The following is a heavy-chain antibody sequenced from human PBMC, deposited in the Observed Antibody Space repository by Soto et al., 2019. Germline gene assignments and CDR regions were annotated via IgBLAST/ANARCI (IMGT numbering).Heavy chain of an antibody. CDR3: AKAFGDWYPFEK. CDR1: GFTFGSYA. V-gene: IGHV3-23*01. J-gene: IGHJ4*02. D-gene: IGHD6-19*01. Sequence: EGSLRLSCVASGFTFGSYAMSWVRRAPGKGLEWVSAINDSGDLRYYAESVRGRFTISRDNSKNTLYLEVNDLRAEDTARYHCAKAFGDWYPFEKWGLGALVTVSS. CDR2: INDSGDLR.